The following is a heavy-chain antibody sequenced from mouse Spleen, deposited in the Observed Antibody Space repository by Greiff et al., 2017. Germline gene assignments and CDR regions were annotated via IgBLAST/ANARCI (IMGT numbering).Heavy chain of an antibody. Sequence: EVKLVESGGGLVQPGGSLRLSCATSGFTFSDFYMEWVRQPPGKRLEWIAASRNKANDYTTEYSASVKGRFIVSRDTSQSILYLQMNALRAEDTAIYYCARTGKGGYFDVWGAGTTVTVSS. CDR2: SRNKANDYTT. V-gene: IGHV7-1*02. CDR1: GFTFSDFY. D-gene: IGHD4-1*01. J-gene: IGHJ1*01. CDR3: ARTGKGGYFDV.